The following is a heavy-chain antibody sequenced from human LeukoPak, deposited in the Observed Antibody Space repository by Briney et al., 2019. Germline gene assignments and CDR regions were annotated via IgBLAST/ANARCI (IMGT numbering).Heavy chain of an antibody. CDR3: ARIRYYYDSSGSDDY. V-gene: IGHV1-69*04. J-gene: IGHJ4*02. CDR2: IIPILGIA. D-gene: IGHD3-22*01. CDR1: GGTFSSYA. Sequence: SVKVSCKASGGTFSSYAISWVRQAPGQGLEWMGRIIPILGIANYAQKFQGRVTITADKSTSTAYMELSSLRSEDTAVYYCARIRYYYDSSGSDDYWGQGTLVTVSS.